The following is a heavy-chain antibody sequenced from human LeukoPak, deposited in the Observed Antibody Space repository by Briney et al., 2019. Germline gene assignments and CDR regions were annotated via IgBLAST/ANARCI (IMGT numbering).Heavy chain of an antibody. CDR2: IVVGSGNT. D-gene: IGHD3-10*01. J-gene: IGHJ5*02. Sequence: ASVKVSCKASGFTFTSSAVQWVRQARGQRLEWIGWIVVGSGNTNYAQKFQGRVTITRDMSTSTAYMELSSLRSEDTAVYYCAALINGSGSFVWFDPWGQGTLVTVSS. V-gene: IGHV1-58*01. CDR1: GFTFTSSA. CDR3: AALINGSGSFVWFDP.